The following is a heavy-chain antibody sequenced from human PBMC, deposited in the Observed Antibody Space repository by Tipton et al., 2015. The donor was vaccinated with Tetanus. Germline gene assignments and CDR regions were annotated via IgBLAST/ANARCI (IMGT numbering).Heavy chain of an antibody. Sequence: SLRLSCAASGFTFSTYSMNWVRQAPGKGLEWVSYISSSSSTTYYADSVKGRFTISRDNAKNSLYLQMNSLRDEDTAVYYCARSITIIVVEREFYYWGQGTLVTVSS. CDR1: GFTFSTYS. CDR2: ISSSSSTT. V-gene: IGHV3-48*02. CDR3: ARSITIIVVEREFYY. J-gene: IGHJ4*02. D-gene: IGHD3-22*01.